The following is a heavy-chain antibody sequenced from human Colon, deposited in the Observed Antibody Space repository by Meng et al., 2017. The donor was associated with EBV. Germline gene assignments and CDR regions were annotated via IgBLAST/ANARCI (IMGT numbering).Heavy chain of an antibody. CDR2: IYRGGGT. J-gene: IGHJ4*02. CDR1: GGSISTSDW. V-gene: IGHV4-4*02. Sequence: VQPQESGPSLVGPSGTLSPPCAVSGGSISTSDWWSWVRQPPGKGLEWIGEIYRGGGTNYNPSFKSRVTISVDTSNNHFSLKLSYVTAADTAVYYCARVRVIPAAVGFDYWGQGTLVTVSS. CDR3: ARVRVIPAAVGFDY. D-gene: IGHD2-2*01.